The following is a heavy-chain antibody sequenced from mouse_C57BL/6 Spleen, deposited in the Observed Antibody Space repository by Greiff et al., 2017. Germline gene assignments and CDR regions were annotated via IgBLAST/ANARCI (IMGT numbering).Heavy chain of an antibody. Sequence: QVQLKQSGPELVKPGASVKISCKASGYAFSSSWMNWVKQRPGKGLEWIGRLYPGDGDTNYNGKFKGKATLTADKSSSTAYMQLSSLTSEDSAVYFCARRGAGKNYFDYWGQGTTLTVSS. D-gene: IGHD6-1*01. CDR3: ARRGAGKNYFDY. J-gene: IGHJ2*01. CDR1: GYAFSSSW. CDR2: LYPGDGDT. V-gene: IGHV1-82*01.